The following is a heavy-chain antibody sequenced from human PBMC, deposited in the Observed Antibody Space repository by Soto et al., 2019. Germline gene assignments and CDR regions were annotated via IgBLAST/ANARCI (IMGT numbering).Heavy chain of an antibody. J-gene: IGHJ4*02. CDR2: INPNSGGT. CDR1: GYTCTGYY. CDR3: ARDHYYDSSGYYYSGFDY. V-gene: IGHV1-2*04. D-gene: IGHD3-22*01. Sequence: ASVKVSCKASGYTCTGYYMHWVRQAPGQGLEWMGWINPNSGGTNYEQKFQGWVTMTRDTSISTAYMELSRLRSDDTAVYYCARDHYYDSSGYYYSGFDYWGQGTLVTVSS.